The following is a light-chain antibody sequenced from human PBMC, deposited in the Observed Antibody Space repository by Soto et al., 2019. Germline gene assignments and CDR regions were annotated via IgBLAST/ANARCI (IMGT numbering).Light chain of an antibody. CDR3: QQYNNWSSIT. J-gene: IGKJ5*01. CDR1: QSVSGN. V-gene: IGKV3-15*01. CDR2: GAS. Sequence: EIVMTQSPATLSVSPGERATLSCRASQSVSGNLAWYQQKPGQAPRLLSYGASTRANGIPARFSGSGSGAEFTLTISSLQSEDFAVYYCQQYNNWSSITFGQGTRLEIK.